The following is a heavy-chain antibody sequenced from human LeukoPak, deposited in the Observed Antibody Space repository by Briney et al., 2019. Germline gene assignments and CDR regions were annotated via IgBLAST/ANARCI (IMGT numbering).Heavy chain of an antibody. CDR3: AAAFDY. J-gene: IGHJ4*02. CDR1: GGSISSSSYY. V-gene: IGHV4-39*01. D-gene: IGHD6-25*01. CDR2: TYHGGNT. Sequence: SETLSLTCTVSGGSISSSSYYWGWIRQPPGKGLEWIGNTYHGGNTHYNPSLKSRISISVDTSKNQFSLELSSVTAADTAVYYCAAAFDYWGQGTLVTVSS.